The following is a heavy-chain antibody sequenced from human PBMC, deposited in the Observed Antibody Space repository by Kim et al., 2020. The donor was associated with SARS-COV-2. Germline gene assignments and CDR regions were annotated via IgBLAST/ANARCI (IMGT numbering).Heavy chain of an antibody. CDR3: ARGGSGYYGLDY. CDR2: VSPDGSGT. D-gene: IGHD3-22*01. J-gene: IGHJ4*02. V-gene: IGHV3-74*01. CDR1: GFTFSSYW. Sequence: GGSLRLSCEASGFTFSSYWMHWVRQVPGKGLVWVSHVSPDGSGTNHADTVKGRFTISRDNAKNTVFLQMNSLRADDTAVYYCARGGSGYYGLDYCGQGALVTVSS.